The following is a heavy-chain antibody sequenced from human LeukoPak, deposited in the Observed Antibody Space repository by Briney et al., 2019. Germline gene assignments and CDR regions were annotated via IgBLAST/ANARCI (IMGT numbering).Heavy chain of an antibody. V-gene: IGHV4-59*10. Sequence: SETLSLTCAVYGGSFSGYYWSWIRQPPGKGLEWIGRIYTSGSTNYNPSLKSRVTMSVDTSKNQFSLKLSSVTAADTAVYYCARGETKGRFDYWGQGTLVTVSS. CDR3: ARGETKGRFDY. J-gene: IGHJ4*02. CDR1: GGSFSGYY. D-gene: IGHD1-7*01. CDR2: IYTSGST.